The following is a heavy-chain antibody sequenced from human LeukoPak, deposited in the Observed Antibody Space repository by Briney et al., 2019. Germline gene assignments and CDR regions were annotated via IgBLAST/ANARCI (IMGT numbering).Heavy chain of an antibody. Sequence: GASVKVSCKSSVYTFASYYMHWVRQPPGQGLEWMGIMNPSGGSTSYAQKFQGRVTMTRDTSTSTVYMELSSLRSEDTAVYYCARARGVVRVPFDIWGQGTMVTVSS. V-gene: IGHV1-46*01. CDR2: MNPSGGST. CDR3: ARARGVVRVPFDI. J-gene: IGHJ3*02. CDR1: VYTFASYY. D-gene: IGHD2-15*01.